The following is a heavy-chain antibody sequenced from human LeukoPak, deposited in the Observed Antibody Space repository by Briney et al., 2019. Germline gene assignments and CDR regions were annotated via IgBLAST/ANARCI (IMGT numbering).Heavy chain of an antibody. Sequence: PGGSLRLSCAVSGFTLSSYSMNWVRQAPGKGLEWVSSISSSSSHIYYADSVKGRFTISRDNAKNSLYLQMNSLRAEDTAVYYCAAWGDLDYWGQGTLVTVSS. D-gene: IGHD3-16*01. V-gene: IGHV3-21*01. CDR3: AAWGDLDY. CDR1: GFTLSSYS. J-gene: IGHJ4*02. CDR2: ISSSSSHI.